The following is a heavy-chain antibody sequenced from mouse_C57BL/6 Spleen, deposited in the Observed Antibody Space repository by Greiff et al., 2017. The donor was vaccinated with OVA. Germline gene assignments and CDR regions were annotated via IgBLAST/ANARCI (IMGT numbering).Heavy chain of an antibody. CDR3: ARVYGY. V-gene: IGHV1-54*01. CDR1: GYAFTNYL. CDR2: INPGSGGT. J-gene: IGHJ3*02. Sequence: QVQLKESGAELVRPGTSVKVSCKASGYAFTNYLIEWVKQRPGQGLEWIGVINPGSGGTNYNEKFKGKATLTADKSSSTAYMQLSSLTSEDSAVYFCARVYGYWGQGTLVTVSA.